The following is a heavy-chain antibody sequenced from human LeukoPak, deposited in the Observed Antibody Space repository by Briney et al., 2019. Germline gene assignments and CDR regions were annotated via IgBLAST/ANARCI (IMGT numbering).Heavy chain of an antibody. CDR1: GFTFSYYW. D-gene: IGHD2-2*01. J-gene: IGHJ4*02. Sequence: GGSLRLSCAASGFTFSYYWMSWVRQAPGKGLEWVANIREDGSENYYMDSLRGRFSISRDNAKNSLYLQMNSLRAEDTAVYYCARGSIYCSSTSCYEFDYWGQGILVTVSS. CDR3: ARGSIYCSSTSCYEFDY. V-gene: IGHV3-7*01. CDR2: IREDGSEN.